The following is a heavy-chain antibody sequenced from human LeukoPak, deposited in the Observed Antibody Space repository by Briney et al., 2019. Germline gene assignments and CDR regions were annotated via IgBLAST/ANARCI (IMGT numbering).Heavy chain of an antibody. V-gene: IGHV1-2*02. J-gene: IGHJ4*02. CDR1: GYTFTGYY. D-gene: IGHD6-19*01. CDR3: ARDMVEVAVAGNNPDY. Sequence: ASVKVSCKASGYTFTGYYMHWVRQAPGQGLEWMGWINPNSGGTNYAQKFQGRVTMTRDTSISTAYMELSRLRSDDTAVYSCARDMVEVAVAGNNPDYWGQGTLVTVSS. CDR2: INPNSGGT.